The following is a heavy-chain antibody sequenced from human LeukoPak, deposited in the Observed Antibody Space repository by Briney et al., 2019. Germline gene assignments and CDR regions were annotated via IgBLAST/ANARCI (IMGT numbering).Heavy chain of an antibody. CDR3: ARIRQFYNDFWSATSSYFDY. CDR2: IKKDGSER. Sequence: GGSLRLSCVGSQFTFSSYWMSWVRQAQGKGLRWVASIKKDGSERYYGDSVKGRFTISRDNGDNSLFLEMRSLRAEDTAVYYCARIRQFYNDFWSATSSYFDYWGQGTLVTVSS. D-gene: IGHD3-3*01. CDR1: QFTFSSYW. V-gene: IGHV3-7*03. J-gene: IGHJ4*02.